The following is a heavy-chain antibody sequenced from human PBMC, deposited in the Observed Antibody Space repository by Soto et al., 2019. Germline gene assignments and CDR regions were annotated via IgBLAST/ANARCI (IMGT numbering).Heavy chain of an antibody. Sequence: GGPRRRCCSGAGVAFRGRAMSWVSQDQGKGLEWVSAISDSDDSTNYADSVKGRFTISRDKSKNTLYLQMNSLRAEDTAVYYCAKYVGRSSEIDYWGQGNLVT. V-gene: IGHV3-23*01. J-gene: IGHJ4*02. CDR3: AKYVGRSSEIDY. CDR1: GVAFRGRA. D-gene: IGHD6-6*01. CDR2: ISDSDDST.